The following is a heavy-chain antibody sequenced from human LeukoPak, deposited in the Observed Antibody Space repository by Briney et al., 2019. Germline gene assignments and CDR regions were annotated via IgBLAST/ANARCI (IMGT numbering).Heavy chain of an antibody. D-gene: IGHD5-12*01. V-gene: IGHV3-53*01. CDR2: IYSGGST. CDR1: GFTVSSNY. CDR3: ATGHSGYDSNFDY. J-gene: IGHJ4*02. Sequence: GGSLRLSCAASGFTVSSNYMSWVRQAPGKGLEWVSVIYSGGSTYYADSVKGRFTISRDNSKNTLYLQMNSLRAEDTAVYYCATGHSGYDSNFDYWGQGTLVTVSS.